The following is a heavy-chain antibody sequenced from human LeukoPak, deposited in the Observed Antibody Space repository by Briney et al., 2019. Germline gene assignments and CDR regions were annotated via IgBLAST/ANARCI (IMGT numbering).Heavy chain of an antibody. CDR1: GYTFTGYY. J-gene: IGHJ4*02. CDR2: INPNSGGT. D-gene: IGHD1-26*01. V-gene: IGHV1-2*02. CDR3: ARGGGSYSTHFDY. Sequence: ASVKVSCKASGYTFTGYYMHWVRQAPGQGLEWMGWINPNSGGTNYARKFQGRVTMTRDTSISTAYMELSRLRSDDTAVYYCARGGGSYSTHFDYWGQGTLVTVSS.